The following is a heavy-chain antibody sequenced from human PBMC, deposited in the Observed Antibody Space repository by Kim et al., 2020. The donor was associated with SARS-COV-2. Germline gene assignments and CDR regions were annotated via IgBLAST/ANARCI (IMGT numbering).Heavy chain of an antibody. J-gene: IGHJ6*02. Sequence: GGSLRLSCSASGFTFSSYAMHWVRQAPGKGLEYVSAISSNGGSTYYADSVKGRFTISRDNSKNTLYLQMSSLRAEDTAVYYCVRGVDTMIVVPALIMDVWGQGTTVTVSS. CDR1: GFTFSSYA. CDR3: VRGVDTMIVVPALIMDV. D-gene: IGHD3-22*01. V-gene: IGHV3-64D*06. CDR2: ISSNGGST.